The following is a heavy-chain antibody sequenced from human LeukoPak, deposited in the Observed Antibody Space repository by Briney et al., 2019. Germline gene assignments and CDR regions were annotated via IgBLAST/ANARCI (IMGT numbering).Heavy chain of an antibody. CDR3: ARDHCSSSGCYEYYYYGMDV. J-gene: IGHJ6*02. CDR1: GYTFTGYC. CDR2: INPNSGGT. V-gene: IGHV1-2*02. Sequence: ASVKVSCKASGYTFTGYCMQWVRQAPGQGLEWMGWINPNSGGTNYAQKFQGRVTMTRDTSISTAYMELSRLRSDDTAVYYCARDHCSSSGCYEYYYYGMDVWGQGTTVTVSS. D-gene: IGHD2-2*01.